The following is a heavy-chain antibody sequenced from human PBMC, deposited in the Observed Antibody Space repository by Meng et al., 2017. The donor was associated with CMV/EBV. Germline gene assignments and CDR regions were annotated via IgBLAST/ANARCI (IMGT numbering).Heavy chain of an antibody. J-gene: IGHJ6*02. D-gene: IGHD6-13*01. CDR1: GYTFTSYG. CDR3: SRDRAAAGSYYYYYGRHV. CDR2: ISAYNGNT. Sequence: ASVKVSCKASGYTFTSYGISWVRQAPGQGLEWMEWISAYNGNTNYAQKLQGRVAMTTETSTSTAYMELRSLRSDDTAVYYCSRDRAAAGSYYYYYGRHVGGQGTTVTVSS. V-gene: IGHV1-18*01.